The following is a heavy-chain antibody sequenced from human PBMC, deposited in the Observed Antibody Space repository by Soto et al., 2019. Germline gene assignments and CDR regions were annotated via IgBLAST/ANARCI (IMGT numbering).Heavy chain of an antibody. CDR3: AMHLYFDGYYYGMDV. V-gene: IGHV1-69*13. CDR1: GGTFSSYA. Sequence: ASVKVSCKASGGTFSSYAISWVRQAPGQGLEWMGGIIPIFGTANYAQKFQGRVTITADESTSTAYMELSSLRSEDTAVYYCAMHLYFDGYYYGMDVWGQGTTVTVSS. D-gene: IGHD3-9*01. CDR2: IIPIFGTA. J-gene: IGHJ6*02.